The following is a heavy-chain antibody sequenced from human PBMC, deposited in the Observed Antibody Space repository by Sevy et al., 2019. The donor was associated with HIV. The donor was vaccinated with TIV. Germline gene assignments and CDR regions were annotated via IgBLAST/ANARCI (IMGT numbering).Heavy chain of an antibody. CDR1: GFTFNNAW. D-gene: IGHD3-22*01. Sequence: GGSLRLSCAVSGFTFNNAWMNWVRQAPGTGLQWVGLIKSKIVGETTDYAAPVKGRFTISRDDSKNTLFLQMNSLKIEDTAVYYCATAPGYYDSAPLDYWGPGTLVTVSS. V-gene: IGHV3-15*01. CDR2: IKSKIVGETT. CDR3: ATAPGYYDSAPLDY. J-gene: IGHJ4*02.